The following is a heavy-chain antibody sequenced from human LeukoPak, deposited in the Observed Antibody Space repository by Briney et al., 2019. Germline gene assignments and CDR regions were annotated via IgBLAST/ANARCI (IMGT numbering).Heavy chain of an antibody. CDR3: AKRLPYYFDY. CDR2: ITAGGGST. D-gene: IGHD2-15*01. Sequence: GGSLRLSCAASGFTFSSYAMSWVRQAPGWGLEWVSAITAGGGSTFYADSVKGRFTISRDNTKNTLYLQMNSLRAEDTAVYYCAKRLPYYFDYWGQGTLVTVSS. V-gene: IGHV3-23*01. CDR1: GFTFSSYA. J-gene: IGHJ4*02.